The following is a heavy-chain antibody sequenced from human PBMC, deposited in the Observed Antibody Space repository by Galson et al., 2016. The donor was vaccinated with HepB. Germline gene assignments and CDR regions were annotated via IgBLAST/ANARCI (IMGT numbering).Heavy chain of an antibody. V-gene: IGHV3-74*01. J-gene: IGHJ4*02. CDR1: GFTFSRHW. Sequence: SLRLSCAASGFTFSRHWMHWARQAPGKGLVWVSRIKGGGRHTVYADSVQGRFSISRDNAKNTLYLQMNSLRAEDTAVYYCARDNDGYSFEFWGQGTLVTVSS. CDR3: ARDNDGYSFEF. D-gene: IGHD5-18*01. CDR2: IKGGGRHT.